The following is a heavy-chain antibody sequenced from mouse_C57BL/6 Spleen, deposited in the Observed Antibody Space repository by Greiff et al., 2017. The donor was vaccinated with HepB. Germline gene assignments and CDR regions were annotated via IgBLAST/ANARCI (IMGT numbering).Heavy chain of an antibody. D-gene: IGHD2-5*01. J-gene: IGHJ3*01. CDR3: ARSRDSNYVAWFAY. CDR1: GYTFTSYW. V-gene: IGHV1-52*01. Sequence: VQLQQPGAELVRSGSSVKLSCKASGYTFTSYWMHWVKQRPIQGLEWIGNIDPSDSETHYNQKFKDKATLTVDKSSSTAYMQLSSLTSEDSAVYYCARSRDSNYVAWFAYWGQGTLVTVSA. CDR2: IDPSDSET.